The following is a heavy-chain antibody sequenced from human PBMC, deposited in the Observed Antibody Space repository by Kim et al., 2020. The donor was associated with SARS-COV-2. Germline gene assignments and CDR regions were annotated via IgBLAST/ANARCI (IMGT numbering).Heavy chain of an antibody. J-gene: IGHJ6*03. Sequence: GGSLRLSCAASGFTFSTYGRYWVRQAPGKGLVWVSLINSDGRNRNYADSVKGRFTISRDNAKNTLYLQMTSLRAEDTAVYYCARSSSTSCPCYYMDVWGKGTTVTVPS. CDR1: GFTFSTYG. D-gene: IGHD2-2*01. V-gene: IGHV3-74*01. CDR3: ARSSSTSCPCYYMDV. CDR2: INSDGRNR.